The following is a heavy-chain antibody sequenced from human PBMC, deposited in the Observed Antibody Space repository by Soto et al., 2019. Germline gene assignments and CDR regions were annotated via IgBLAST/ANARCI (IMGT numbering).Heavy chain of an antibody. D-gene: IGHD6-19*01. CDR3: XXXXVGGWYAYFDY. V-gene: IGHV1-69*02. J-gene: IGHJ4*02. CDR2: IIPILGIA. CDR1: GGTFSSYT. Sequence: QVQLVQSGAEVKKPGSSVKVSCKASGGTFSSYTISWVRQAPGQGLEWMGRIIPILGIANYAQKFQGRVTITADKSTSTAXXXLSSLRSXXTAVXXXXXXXVGGWYAYFDYWGQGTLVTVSS.